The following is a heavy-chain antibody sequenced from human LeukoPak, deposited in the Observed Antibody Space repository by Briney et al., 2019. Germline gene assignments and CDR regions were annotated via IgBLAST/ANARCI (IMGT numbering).Heavy chain of an antibody. CDR3: ARGPRRYNWNDRGYYFDY. D-gene: IGHD1-1*01. V-gene: IGHV4-34*01. CDR1: GGSFSGYY. J-gene: IGHJ4*02. CDR2: INHSGST. Sequence: SETLSLTCAVYGGSFSGYYWSWIRQPPGKGLEWIGEINHSGSTNYNPSLKSRVTISVDTSKNQSSLKLSSVTAADTAVYYCARGPRRYNWNDRGYYFDYWGQGTLVTVSS.